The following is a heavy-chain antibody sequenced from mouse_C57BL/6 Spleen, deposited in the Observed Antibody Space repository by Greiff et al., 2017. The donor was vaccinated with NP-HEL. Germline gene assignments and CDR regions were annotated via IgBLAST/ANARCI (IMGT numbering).Heavy chain of an antibody. CDR1: GFTFSDYG. V-gene: IGHV5-17*01. CDR2: ISSGSSTI. D-gene: IGHD1-1*01. CDR3: ATYYGSSYWYFDV. Sequence: GFTFSDYGMHWVRQAPEKGLEWVAYISSGSSTIYYADTVKGRFTISRDNAKNTLFLQMTSLRSDDTAMYYCATYYGSSYWYFDVWCTGTTVTVSS. J-gene: IGHJ1*03.